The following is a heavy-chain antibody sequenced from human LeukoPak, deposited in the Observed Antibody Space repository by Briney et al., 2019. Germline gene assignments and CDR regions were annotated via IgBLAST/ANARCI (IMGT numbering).Heavy chain of an antibody. J-gene: IGHJ4*02. V-gene: IGHV4-59*01. CDR3: ARSRVWSDYWGYFDY. D-gene: IGHD3-3*01. Sequence: SETLSLTCTVSGGSISSYYWSWVRQPPGKGLEWIGYIYHSGSTNYNPSLKSRVNLSVDMAKNQISLKMSSVTAADTAVYYCARSRVWSDYWGYFDYWGQGTLVTVSS. CDR2: IYHSGST. CDR1: GGSISSYY.